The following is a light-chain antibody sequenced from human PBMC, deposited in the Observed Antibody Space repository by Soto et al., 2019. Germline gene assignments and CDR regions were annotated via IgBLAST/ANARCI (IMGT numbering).Light chain of an antibody. J-gene: IGKJ5*01. Sequence: EIVMTQSPATLSVSPGETATLSCRASQSVSSNLAWYQQKPGQAPSLLIYGASIRATGIPARFSGSGSGTEFTLTISSLQSEDFAVYYCKQYNNWPTFGQGTRLEIK. CDR2: GAS. CDR3: KQYNNWPT. CDR1: QSVSSN. V-gene: IGKV3D-15*01.